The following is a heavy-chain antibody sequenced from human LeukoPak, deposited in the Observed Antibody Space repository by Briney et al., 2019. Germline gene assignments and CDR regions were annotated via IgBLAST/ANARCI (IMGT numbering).Heavy chain of an antibody. J-gene: IGHJ4*02. Sequence: KSSETLSLTCTVSGGSISSYYWSWIRQPAGKGLEWIGRIYTSGSTNYNPSLKSRVTMSVDTPKNQFSLKLSSVTAADTAVYYCARVKVPAALGYFDYWGQGTLVTVSS. CDR2: IYTSGST. D-gene: IGHD2-2*01. V-gene: IGHV4-4*07. CDR3: ARVKVPAALGYFDY. CDR1: GGSISSYY.